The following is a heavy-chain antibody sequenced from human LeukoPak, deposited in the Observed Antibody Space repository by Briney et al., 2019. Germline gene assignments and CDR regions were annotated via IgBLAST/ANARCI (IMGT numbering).Heavy chain of an antibody. Sequence: ASVKVSCKASGYTFTGYYMHWVRQAPGQGLEWMGWINPNSGGTNYAQKFQGRVTVTRDTSISTAYMELSRLRSDDTAVYYCARVYDSSGYYAPFDYWGQGTLVTVSS. J-gene: IGHJ4*02. CDR2: INPNSGGT. D-gene: IGHD3-22*01. V-gene: IGHV1-2*02. CDR1: GYTFTGYY. CDR3: ARVYDSSGYYAPFDY.